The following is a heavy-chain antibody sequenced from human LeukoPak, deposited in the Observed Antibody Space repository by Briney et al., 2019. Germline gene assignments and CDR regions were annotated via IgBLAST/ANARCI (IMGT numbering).Heavy chain of an antibody. CDR3: AGRGDSGFDY. J-gene: IGHJ4*02. CDR1: GYTFTGYY. CDR2: INPNSGGT. Sequence: AASVTVSCKASGYTFTGYYMHWVRQAPGQGIEWMGRINPNSGGTNYTQKFQGRVTMTRHTSISTAYMELSRLTSDDTAVYYCAGRGDSGFDYWGQGTLVTVSS. V-gene: IGHV1-2*06. D-gene: IGHD7-27*01.